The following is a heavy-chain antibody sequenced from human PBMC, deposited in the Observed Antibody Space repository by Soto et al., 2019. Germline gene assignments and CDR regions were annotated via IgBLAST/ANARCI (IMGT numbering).Heavy chain of an antibody. CDR3: GSVGYCSSTNCLFYYYHYGMDV. CDR1: GGTFSSHA. CDR2: IIPIFGTT. J-gene: IGHJ6*02. D-gene: IGHD2-2*03. V-gene: IGHV1-69*13. Sequence: SVKVSCKASGGTFSSHAISWVRQAPGRGLEWMGGIIPIFGTTNYAQHFRARVTITADESTSTAYMELSSLTSEDTAVYYCGSVGYCSSTNCLFYYYHYGMDVWGQGTTVT.